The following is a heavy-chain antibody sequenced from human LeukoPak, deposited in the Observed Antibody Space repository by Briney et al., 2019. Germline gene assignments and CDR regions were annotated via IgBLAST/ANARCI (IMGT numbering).Heavy chain of an antibody. V-gene: IGHV4-34*01. CDR2: INHSGST. Sequence: SETLSLTCAVYGGSFSGYYWSWIRQPPGKGLEWIGEINHSGSTNYNPSLKSRVTISVDTSKNHLYLRLSSVPAADTAVYYCARARSLIVVVPAARHNWFDPWGQGTLVTVSS. D-gene: IGHD2-2*01. CDR3: ARARSLIVVVPAARHNWFDP. CDR1: GGSFSGYY. J-gene: IGHJ5*02.